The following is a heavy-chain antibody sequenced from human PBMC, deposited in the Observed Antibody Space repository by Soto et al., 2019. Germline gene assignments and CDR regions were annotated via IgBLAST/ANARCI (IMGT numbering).Heavy chain of an antibody. CDR1: GGSISSYY. V-gene: IGHV4-59*08. J-gene: IGHJ3*02. CDR2: IYYSGST. Sequence: SETLSLTCTVSGGSISSYYWSWIRQPPGKGLEWIGYIYYSGSTNYNPSLKSRVTISVDTSKNQFSLKLSSVTAADTAVYYCARVYPEFCSSTSCYTRNAFDIWGQGTMVTVSS. D-gene: IGHD2-2*02. CDR3: ARVYPEFCSSTSCYTRNAFDI.